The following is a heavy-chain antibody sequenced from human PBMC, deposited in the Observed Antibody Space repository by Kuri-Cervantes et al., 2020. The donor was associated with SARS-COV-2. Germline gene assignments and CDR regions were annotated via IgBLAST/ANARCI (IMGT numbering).Heavy chain of an antibody. D-gene: IGHD5-24*01. Sequence: GESLKISCAASGFTFSSYSMNWVRQAPGKGLEWVSSISSSSSYIYYADSVKGRFTISRDNAKNSLCLQMNSLRAEDTAVYYCARAEVEMATITLYYYYGMDVWGQGTTVTVSS. CDR1: GFTFSSYS. CDR2: ISSSSSYI. CDR3: ARAEVEMATITLYYYYGMDV. J-gene: IGHJ6*02. V-gene: IGHV3-21*01.